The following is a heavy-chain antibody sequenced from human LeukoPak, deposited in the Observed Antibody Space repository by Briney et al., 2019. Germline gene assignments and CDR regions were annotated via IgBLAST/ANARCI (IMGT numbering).Heavy chain of an antibody. CDR2: INPYSGAT. J-gene: IGHJ4*02. V-gene: IGHV1-2*02. CDR3: ARGEKFNWHEDY. CDR1: GYTFTGHF. Sequence: ASVKVSCKASGYTFTGHFIHWVREAPGHGLEWMGWINPYSGATNYARKFHGRVTMTRDTSISTTYMDLTTLTSDDTAIYYCARGEKFNWHEDYWGQGTLVTVSS.